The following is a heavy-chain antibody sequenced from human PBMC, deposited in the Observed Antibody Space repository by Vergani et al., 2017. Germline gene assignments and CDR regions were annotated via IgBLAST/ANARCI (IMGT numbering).Heavy chain of an antibody. CDR3: ARHSTVEWLVKLGWIDP. D-gene: IGHD6-19*01. CDR2: IYYSGST. J-gene: IGHJ5*02. CDR1: GASIRSSNYY. Sequence: QLQLQESGPGLVKPSATLSLTCRVSGASIRSSNYYWGWIRQPPGKGLEWIASIYYSGSTYYTPSLKNRVTISVDTSKNQFSLKLCSVTAAYTAVYFCARHSTVEWLVKLGWIDPWGQGILVTVSS. V-gene: IGHV4-39*01.